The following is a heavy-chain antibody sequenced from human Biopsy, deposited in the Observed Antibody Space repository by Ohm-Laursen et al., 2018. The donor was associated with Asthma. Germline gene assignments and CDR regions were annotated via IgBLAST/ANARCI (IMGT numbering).Heavy chain of an antibody. D-gene: IGHD3-3*01. J-gene: IGHJ4*02. CDR3: ATAGVVFIHY. CDR2: INPNSGGT. CDR1: GYTFTGYQ. V-gene: IGHV1-2*06. Sequence: GASVKVSCKASGYTFTGYQMHWVRQAPGQGLEWMGRINPNSGGTNFAQKFQGRVTMTRDTSISTAYMELSSLRSDDTAVYYCATAGVVFIHYWGQGTLVTVSS.